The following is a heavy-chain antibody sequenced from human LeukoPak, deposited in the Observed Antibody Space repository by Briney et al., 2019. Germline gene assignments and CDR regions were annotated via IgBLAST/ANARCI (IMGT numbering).Heavy chain of an antibody. V-gene: IGHV3-33*08. J-gene: IGHJ6*02. D-gene: IGHD6-13*01. CDR3: ARDIGIAAAGYYYHGMDV. CDR1: GFTFSSYG. CDR2: IWYGGSNK. Sequence: PGRSLRLSCAASGFTFSSYGMHWVRQAPGKGLEWVAVIWYGGSNKYYADSVKGRFTISRDNSKNTLYLQMNSLRAEDTAVYHCARDIGIAAAGYYYHGMDVWGQGTTVTVSS.